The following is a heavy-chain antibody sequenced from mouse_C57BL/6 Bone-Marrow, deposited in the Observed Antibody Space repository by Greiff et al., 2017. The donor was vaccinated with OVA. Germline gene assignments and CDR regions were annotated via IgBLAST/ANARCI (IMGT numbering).Heavy chain of an antibody. Sequence: EVQLVESEGGLVQPGSSMKLSCTASGFTFSDYYMAWVRQVPEKGLEWVANINYDGSSTYYLDSLKSRFIISRDNAKNILYLQMSSLKSEDTATYYCARDSANHYAMDYWGQGTSVTVSS. CDR1: GFTFSDYY. J-gene: IGHJ4*01. D-gene: IGHD3-3*01. V-gene: IGHV5-16*01. CDR2: INYDGSST. CDR3: ARDSANHYAMDY.